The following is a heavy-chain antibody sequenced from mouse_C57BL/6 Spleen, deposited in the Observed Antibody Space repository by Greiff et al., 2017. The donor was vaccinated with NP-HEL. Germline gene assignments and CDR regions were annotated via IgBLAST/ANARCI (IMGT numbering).Heavy chain of an antibody. J-gene: IGHJ1*03. Sequence: QVQLKQPGAELVKPGASVKMSCKASGYTFTSYWITWVKQRPGQGLEWIGDIYPGSGSTNCNEKFKSKAILTVDTSSSTAFMQLSSLTSEDSAFYYCSREVYYGSSYWYFDVWGTGTTVTVSS. D-gene: IGHD1-1*01. CDR2: IYPGSGST. CDR3: SREVYYGSSYWYFDV. CDR1: GYTFTSYW. V-gene: IGHV1-55*01.